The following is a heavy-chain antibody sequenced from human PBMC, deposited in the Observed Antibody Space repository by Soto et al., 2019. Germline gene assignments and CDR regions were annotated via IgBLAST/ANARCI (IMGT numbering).Heavy chain of an antibody. J-gene: IGHJ4*02. CDR2: IYSGGTT. CDR3: ASSIVDY. Sequence: EVQLVESGGGLIQPGGSLRLSCAASGFTVSSNYMSWVRQAPGKAVERVSVIYSGGTTYYADSVKCRFTISRDNSKNTLYLQMNSLRAEDKAVYYCASSIVDYWGQGTLVTVSS. V-gene: IGHV3-53*01. CDR1: GFTVSSNY.